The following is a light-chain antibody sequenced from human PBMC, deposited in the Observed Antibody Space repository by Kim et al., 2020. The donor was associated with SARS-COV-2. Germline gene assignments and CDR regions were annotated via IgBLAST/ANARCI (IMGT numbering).Light chain of an antibody. J-gene: IGKJ2*01. V-gene: IGKV1-39*01. CDR2: VAS. Sequence: DIQMTQSPSSLSASVGDRVTITCRASHFINTYLNWYQQKPGKAPRLLINVASTLQSGVPSRFSGSGSGTDFTLTISSLQPEDFATYYCQQSYNTLYTFGQGTKLEIK. CDR3: QQSYNTLYT. CDR1: HFINTY.